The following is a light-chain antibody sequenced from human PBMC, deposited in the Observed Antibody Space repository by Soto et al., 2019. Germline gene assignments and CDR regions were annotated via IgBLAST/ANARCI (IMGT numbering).Light chain of an antibody. CDR3: SSYAGTHIV. V-gene: IGLV2-8*01. Sequence: QSALTQPPSASGSPGQSVAIPCTGTSSDVGGYNYVSWYQQHPGKAPKLMIYDVSKRPSGVPDRFSGSKSGNTASLTVSGLQAEDEAEYYCSSYAGTHIVFGTGTKVTVL. CDR1: SSDVGGYNY. CDR2: DVS. J-gene: IGLJ1*01.